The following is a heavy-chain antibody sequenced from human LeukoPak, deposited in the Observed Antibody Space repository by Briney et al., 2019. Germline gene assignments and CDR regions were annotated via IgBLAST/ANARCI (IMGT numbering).Heavy chain of an antibody. D-gene: IGHD3-9*01. J-gene: IGHJ3*02. V-gene: IGHV4-59*08. CDR2: ISYSGNT. CDR1: GGPMNSYY. CDR3: ARHRQFDADAFDI. Sequence: SETLSLTCTVSGGPMNSYYWTWIRQPPGKRLEWIGFISYSGNTKYNPSLKSRVTMSGDMSKNQFTVKLISVTAADTAVYFCARHRQFDADAFDIWGQGTMVTVSS.